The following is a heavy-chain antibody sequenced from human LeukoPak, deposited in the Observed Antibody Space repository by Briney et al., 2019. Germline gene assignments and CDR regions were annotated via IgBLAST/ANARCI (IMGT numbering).Heavy chain of an antibody. V-gene: IGHV1-24*01. Sequence: ASVKVSCKVSGYTLTELSMHWVRQAPGKGLEWMGGFDPEDGETIYAQKFQGRVTMTEDTSTDTAYMELSRLRSEDTAVYYGATGGDRSGWSWGYWGQGTLVTVSS. J-gene: IGHJ4*02. CDR3: ATGGDRSGWSWGY. D-gene: IGHD6-19*01. CDR2: FDPEDGET. CDR1: GYTLTELS.